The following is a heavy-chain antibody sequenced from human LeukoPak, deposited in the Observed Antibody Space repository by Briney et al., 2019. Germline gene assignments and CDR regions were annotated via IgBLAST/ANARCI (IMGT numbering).Heavy chain of an antibody. CDR2: IYPGDSGP. CDR3: GMSGDRVPLQDDVFDV. V-gene: IGHV5-51*01. D-gene: IGHD1-26*01. J-gene: IGHJ3*01. Sequence: GESLKISCKVSGYSFTSYCIGWVRQMPGKGLEWMGIIYPGDSGPTYSPSFQGQVTISVDKSINTAYLQWSSLQASDTAMYYCGMSGDRVPLQDDVFDVWGQGTMVTVP. CDR1: GYSFTSYC.